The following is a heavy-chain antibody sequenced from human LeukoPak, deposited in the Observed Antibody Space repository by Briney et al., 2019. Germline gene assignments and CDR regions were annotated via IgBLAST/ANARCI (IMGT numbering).Heavy chain of an antibody. Sequence: GRSLRLSCAASGFTFNSYGMHWVRQAPGKGLEWVAVMWYDGSTKYYADSVKGRFTISRDNSKNTLYLQMDSLRAEDTAVYYSAKDGAASTYFDNWGPGTLVTVSS. CDR3: AKDGAASTYFDN. V-gene: IGHV3-33*06. D-gene: IGHD2-2*01. J-gene: IGHJ4*02. CDR2: MWYDGSTK. CDR1: GFTFNSYG.